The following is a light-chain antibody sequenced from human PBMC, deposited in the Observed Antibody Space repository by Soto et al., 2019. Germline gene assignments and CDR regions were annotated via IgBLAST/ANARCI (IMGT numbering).Light chain of an antibody. Sequence: QPVLTQPPSVSGAPGQRVTISFTGSSSNIGAGYDVHWYQQLPGTAPKLLIYGNSNRPSGVPDRFSGSKSGTSASLAITGLQAEDEADYYCHSYDSSLSGSVFGGGTKLTVL. CDR3: HSYDSSLSGSV. V-gene: IGLV1-40*01. CDR2: GNS. J-gene: IGLJ2*01. CDR1: SSNIGAGYD.